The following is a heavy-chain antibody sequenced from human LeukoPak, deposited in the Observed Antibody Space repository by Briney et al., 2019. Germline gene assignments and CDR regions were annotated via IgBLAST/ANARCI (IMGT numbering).Heavy chain of an antibody. CDR2: ITTSDGNT. D-gene: IGHD3-3*01. CDR1: GFTFSSYT. CDR3: AKVTPVEVIISWWVH. J-gene: IGHJ4*02. Sequence: RAGGSLRLSCAASGFTFSSYTMSWVRQAPGKGLEWVSTITTSDGNTYYADSVKGRFTVSRDNSKNTLFLQMNSLRAEDTAVYYCAKVTPVEVIISWWVHWGQGTLVTVSS. V-gene: IGHV3-23*01.